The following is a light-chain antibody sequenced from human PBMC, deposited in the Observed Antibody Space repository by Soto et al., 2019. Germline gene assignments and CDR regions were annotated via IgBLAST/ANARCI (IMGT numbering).Light chain of an antibody. J-gene: IGLJ1*01. V-gene: IGLV2-11*01. CDR2: DVS. CDR1: SSDVGGYNY. CDR3: CSYAGSSTRV. Sequence: QSVLTQPRSVSGSPGQSVTISCTGSSSDVGGYNYVSWYQQHPDKAPKLMIYDVSERPSGVPDRFSGSKSGNTASLTISGLQADDEADYYCCSYAGSSTRVFGTGTKLTVL.